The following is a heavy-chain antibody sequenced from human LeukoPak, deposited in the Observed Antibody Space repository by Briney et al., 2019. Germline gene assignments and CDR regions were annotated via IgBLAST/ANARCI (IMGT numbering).Heavy chain of an antibody. CDR3: ARSGLGYCSGGSCYDY. CDR2: ISSSSSYI. D-gene: IGHD2-15*01. V-gene: IGHV3-21*01. Sequence: GGSLRLSCAASGFTFSSYSMNWVRQAPGKGLEWVSSISSSSSYIYYADSVKGRFTISRDNAKNSLYLQMNSLRGEDTAVYYCARSGLGYCSGGSCYDYWGQGTLVTVSS. J-gene: IGHJ4*02. CDR1: GFTFSSYS.